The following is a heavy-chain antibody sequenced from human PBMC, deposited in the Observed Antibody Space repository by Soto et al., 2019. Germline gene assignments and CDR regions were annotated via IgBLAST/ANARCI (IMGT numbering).Heavy chain of an antibody. CDR2: ISYDGSNK. V-gene: IGHV3-30-3*01. J-gene: IGHJ6*02. CDR1: GFTFSSYA. CDR3: ARVFRTVAYYYYYGMDV. D-gene: IGHD6-19*01. Sequence: QVQLVESGGGVVQPGRSLRLSCAASGFTFSSYAMHWVRQAPGKGLEWVAVISYDGSNKYYADSVKGRFTSSRDNSKNTLYLQMNSLRAEDTAVYYCARVFRTVAYYYYYGMDVWGQGTTVTVSS.